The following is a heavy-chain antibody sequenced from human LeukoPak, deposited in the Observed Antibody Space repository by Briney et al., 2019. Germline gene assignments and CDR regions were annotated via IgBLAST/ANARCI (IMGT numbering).Heavy chain of an antibody. D-gene: IGHD5-24*01. CDR2: ISYDGSNK. CDR3: TKGPYGNSIYYGMDV. Sequence: GKSLRLSCAASGFTFSNYAMHWVRQAPVKGLEWVAVISYDGSNKDYANSVKGRFTVSRDNSKNTLYLQMNNLRGEDTALYYCTKGPYGNSIYYGMDVWGQGTTVTVSS. CDR1: GFTFSNYA. J-gene: IGHJ6*02. V-gene: IGHV3-30-3*01.